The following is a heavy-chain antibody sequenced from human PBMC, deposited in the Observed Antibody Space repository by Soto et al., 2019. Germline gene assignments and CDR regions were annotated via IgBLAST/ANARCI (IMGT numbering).Heavy chain of an antibody. V-gene: IGHV4-31*03. J-gene: IGHJ4*02. CDR2: MYHSGST. CDR1: GGSISSGGYY. CDR3: ASGYGSIDH. Sequence: PSETLSLTCTVSGGSISSGGYYWSWIRQHPGKGLEWIGYMYHSGSTYYKPSLKSRVTISVDTSKNEFSLKVSSVTAADTALYYCASGYGSIDHWGQGTLVTVS. D-gene: IGHD2-2*03.